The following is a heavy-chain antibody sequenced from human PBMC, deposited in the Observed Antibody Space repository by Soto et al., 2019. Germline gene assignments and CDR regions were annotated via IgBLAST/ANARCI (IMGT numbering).Heavy chain of an antibody. CDR3: TKDVRYSSSWSSLAS. J-gene: IGHJ5*02. Sequence: GGSLSLSCAASGFTVSSYSMAWVRQAPGKGLDWVSSISGSVGSTYYADSVRGRFSISKDQSRSTLYLQMDNLGVDAAALYRGTKDVRYSSSWSSLASWGQGTPVTVSS. CDR1: GFTVSSYS. D-gene: IGHD6-19*01. CDR2: ISGSVGST. V-gene: IGHV3-23*01.